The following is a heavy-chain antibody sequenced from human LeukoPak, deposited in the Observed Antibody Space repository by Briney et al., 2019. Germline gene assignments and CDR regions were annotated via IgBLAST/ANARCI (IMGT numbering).Heavy chain of an antibody. CDR3: ARRSGWYYFDY. J-gene: IGHJ4*02. Sequence: SETLSLTCTVSGGSISSSSYYWGWIRQPPGKGLEWIGNIYYSGSTYYTPSLKSRVTISVDTSKNQFSLKLSSVTAADTAVYYCARRSGWYYFDYWGQGTLVTVSS. D-gene: IGHD6-19*01. V-gene: IGHV4-39*01. CDR1: GGSISSSSYY. CDR2: IYYSGST.